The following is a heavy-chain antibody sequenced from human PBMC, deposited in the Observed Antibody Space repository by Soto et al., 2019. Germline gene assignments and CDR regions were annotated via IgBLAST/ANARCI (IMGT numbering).Heavy chain of an antibody. Sequence: PSETLSLTCAVYGGSFSGYYWSWIRQPPGKGLEWIGEINHSGSTNYNPSLKSRVTISVDTSKNQFSLKLSSVTAADTAVYYCARGRIAALINWFDPWGQGTLVTVS. CDR2: INHSGST. V-gene: IGHV4-34*01. D-gene: IGHD6-6*01. J-gene: IGHJ5*02. CDR1: GGSFSGYY. CDR3: ARGRIAALINWFDP.